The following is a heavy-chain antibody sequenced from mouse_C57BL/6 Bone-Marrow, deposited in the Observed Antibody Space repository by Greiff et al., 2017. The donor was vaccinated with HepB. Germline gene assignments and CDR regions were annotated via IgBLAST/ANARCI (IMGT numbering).Heavy chain of an antibody. CDR3: ARWPPTVVALYYFDY. Sequence: QVQLKQSGPELVKPGASVKISCKASGYSFTSYYIHWVKQRPGQGLEWIGWIYPGSGNTKYNEKFKGKATLTADTSSSTAYMQLSSLTSEDSAVYYCARWPPTVVALYYFDYWGQGTTLTVSS. V-gene: IGHV1-66*01. CDR1: GYSFTSYY. CDR2: IYPGSGNT. D-gene: IGHD1-1*01. J-gene: IGHJ2*01.